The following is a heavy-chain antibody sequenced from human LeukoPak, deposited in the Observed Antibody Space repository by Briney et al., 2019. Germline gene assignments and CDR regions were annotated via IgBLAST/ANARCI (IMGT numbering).Heavy chain of an antibody. CDR2: IYYSGNT. CDR1: GGSISTYY. CDR3: ARSWGWQIDY. Sequence: PSETLSLTCTVSGGSISTYYWTWIRQPPGKGLEWIGYIYYSGNTNYNPSLKSRVTISLDTSKNRFSLKLSSVTAADTAVYFCARSWGWQIDYWGQGTLVTVSS. D-gene: IGHD6-13*01. V-gene: IGHV4-59*01. J-gene: IGHJ4*02.